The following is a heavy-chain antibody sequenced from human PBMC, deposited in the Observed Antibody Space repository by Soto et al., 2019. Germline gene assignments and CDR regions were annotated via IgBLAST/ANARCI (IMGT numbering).Heavy chain of an antibody. CDR1: GYTFTSYY. V-gene: IGHV1-46*01. J-gene: IGHJ4*02. D-gene: IGHD4-17*01. Sequence: GASVKVSCKASGYTFTSYYMHWVRQAPGQGLEWMGVINPSGSGTYYAQKFQGRVTMTRDTSTSTAYMELSSLRSEDTAVCYCTRDRFGYGDSGDWGQGTLVTVSS. CDR2: INPSGSGT. CDR3: TRDRFGYGDSGD.